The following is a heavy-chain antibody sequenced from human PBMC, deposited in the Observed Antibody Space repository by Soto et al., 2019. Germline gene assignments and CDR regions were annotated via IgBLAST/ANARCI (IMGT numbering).Heavy chain of an antibody. V-gene: IGHV4-30-2*01. CDR1: GGSISSGGYS. CDR3: ARGMTTVTTIDY. D-gene: IGHD4-4*01. J-gene: IGHJ4*02. CDR2: IYHSGST. Sequence: QLQLQESGSGLVKPSQTLSLTCAVSGGSISSGGYSWSWIRQPPGKGLEWIGYIYHSGSTYYNPSLKSRVXMXVHXSKNQFSLKLSSVTAADTAVYYCARGMTTVTTIDYWGQGTLVTVSS.